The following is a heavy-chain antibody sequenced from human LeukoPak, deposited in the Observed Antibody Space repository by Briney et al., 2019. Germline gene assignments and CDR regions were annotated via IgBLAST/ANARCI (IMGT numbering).Heavy chain of an antibody. Sequence: PGGSLRLSCAASGFTFSLYSMNWVRQAPGKGLEWVSYISSSSSTIYYADSVKGRFTISRDNAKNSLYLQMNSLRAEDTAVYYCARDCSGGSCYYYYGMDVWGQGTTVTVSS. CDR3: ARDCSGGSCYYYYGMDV. V-gene: IGHV3-48*04. CDR2: ISSSSSTI. CDR1: GFTFSLYS. J-gene: IGHJ6*02. D-gene: IGHD2-15*01.